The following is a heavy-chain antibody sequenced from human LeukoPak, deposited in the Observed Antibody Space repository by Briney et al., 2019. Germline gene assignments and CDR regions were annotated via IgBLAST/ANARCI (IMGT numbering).Heavy chain of an antibody. CDR2: IASGGGANR. J-gene: IGHJ6*02. D-gene: IGHD2/OR15-2a*01. CDR1: GFSFSSYE. CDR3: ARIGTTTRGPAGLDV. V-gene: IGHV3-48*03. Sequence: QPGGSLRLSCAASGFSFSSYEMNWVRQAPGKGLEWVSYIASGGGANRFYSESVKGRFTISRDNAKNSLYLHMNSLRAEDTGVYYCARIGTTTRGPAGLDVWGQGTTVTVSS.